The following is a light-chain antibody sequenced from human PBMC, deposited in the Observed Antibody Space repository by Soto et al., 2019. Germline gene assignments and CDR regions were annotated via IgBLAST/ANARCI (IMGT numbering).Light chain of an antibody. V-gene: IGKV1-39*01. CDR1: QSISSY. CDR3: QQSYSTPV. J-gene: IGKJ2*01. Sequence: DIQMTQSPSSLSASVGDRVTITCGASQSISSYLNWYQQKPGKAPKLLIYAASSLQSGVPSRFSGSGSGTDFTLTISSLQPEDFATYYCQQSYSTPVFGQGTKLEIK. CDR2: AAS.